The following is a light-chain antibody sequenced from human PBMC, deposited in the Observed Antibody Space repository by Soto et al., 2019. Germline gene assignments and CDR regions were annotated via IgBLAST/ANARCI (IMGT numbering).Light chain of an antibody. Sequence: TQSPLSSPVSLGQSASLSCTSSQDLLHSDGVTYLSWLHQRPGQPPRLLIYKVSSRFSGVPDRFSGSGTGTHFTLRISRVEAEDAGVYYCMQSTRFPRTFGPGTKLEIK. CDR1: QDLLHSDGVTY. CDR3: MQSTRFPRT. CDR2: KVS. V-gene: IGKV2-24*01. J-gene: IGKJ1*01.